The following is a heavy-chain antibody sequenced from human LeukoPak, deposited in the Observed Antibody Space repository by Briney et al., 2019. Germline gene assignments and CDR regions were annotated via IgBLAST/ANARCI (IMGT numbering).Heavy chain of an antibody. D-gene: IGHD6-6*01. CDR2: INTNTGNP. CDR1: GYTFTTYS. Sequence: WASVKVSCEASGYTFTTYSLNWVRQAPGQGLEWMGWINTNTGNPSYAQGFTGRFVFSLDTSVSTAFLQISSLEAEDTAVYYCARKQVEPDRYFDYWGQGTLVTVSS. V-gene: IGHV7-4-1*02. J-gene: IGHJ4*02. CDR3: ARKQVEPDRYFDY.